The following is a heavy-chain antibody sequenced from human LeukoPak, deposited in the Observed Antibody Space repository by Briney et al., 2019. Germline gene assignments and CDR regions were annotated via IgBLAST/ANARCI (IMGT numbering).Heavy chain of an antibody. V-gene: IGHV3-7*01. CDR3: AISPLYGAPKAFDI. CDR2: IKQDGSEK. CDR1: GFTFSSYW. D-gene: IGHD4-17*01. Sequence: PGGSVRLSCAASGFTFSSYWMSWVRQAPGKGLEWVANIKQDGSEKYYVDSVKGRFTISRDNGKNSLYLQMNSLRAEDTAVYYCAISPLYGAPKAFDIWGQGTMVTVSS. J-gene: IGHJ3*02.